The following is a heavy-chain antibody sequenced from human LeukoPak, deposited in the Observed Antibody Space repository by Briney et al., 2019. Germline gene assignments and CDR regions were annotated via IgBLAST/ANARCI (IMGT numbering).Heavy chain of an antibody. CDR3: ATQWDGGAGAFDT. V-gene: IGHV3-53*01. CDR2: IYSDNT. Sequence: GGSLRLSCTVSGFTVSSNSMSWVRQAPGKGLEWVSFIYSDNTHYSDSVKGRFTISRDNSKNTLYLQMNSLRAEDTAMYYCATQWDGGAGAFDTWGQGTMVTVSS. CDR1: GFTVSSNS. J-gene: IGHJ3*02. D-gene: IGHD1-26*01.